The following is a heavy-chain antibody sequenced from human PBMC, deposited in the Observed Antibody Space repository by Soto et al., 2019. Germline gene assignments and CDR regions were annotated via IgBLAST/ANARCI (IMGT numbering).Heavy chain of an antibody. CDR3: ARQGRGNKAGYNGLVSLGY. Sequence: QVQLVQSGAEVKTPGSSLKVSCKVSGSRFSNYVISWVRQAHGHGLEWLGRIIPIFKSTKYAQNFKGRVTITAHKYTSTPSLELSSLRSDDSRVYYCARQGRGNKAGYNGLVSLGYWGQGTLVTVSS. CDR1: GSRFSNYV. CDR2: IIPIFKST. V-gene: IGHV1-69*06. J-gene: IGHJ4*02. D-gene: IGHD2-2*02.